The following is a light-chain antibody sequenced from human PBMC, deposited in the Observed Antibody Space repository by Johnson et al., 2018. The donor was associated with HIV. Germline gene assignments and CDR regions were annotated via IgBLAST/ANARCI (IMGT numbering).Light chain of an antibody. V-gene: IGLV1-51*02. J-gene: IGLJ1*01. CDR2: ENN. CDR3: GAWDSGLTAGV. CDR1: SSNIGENF. Sequence: QSVLTQPPSVSAAPGQKVTFSCSGSSSNIGENFVSWYQHLPGTAPKLLIYENNNRPSGIPDRFSGSRSGTSATLGITGLQTGDEADYYCGAWDSGLTAGVFGTGTKVTVL.